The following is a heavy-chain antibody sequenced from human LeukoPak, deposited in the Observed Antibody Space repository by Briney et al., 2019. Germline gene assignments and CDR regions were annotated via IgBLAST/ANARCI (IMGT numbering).Heavy chain of an antibody. J-gene: IGHJ4*02. V-gene: IGHV1-18*01. D-gene: IGHD4-17*01. Sequence: ASVKVSCKASGYTFTNFGISWVRQAPGQGLEWMGWISTYNGNTNYAQRLQGRVTMTTDTSTSTAYMELRSLRSDDTAVYYCARDRDYGDYNTQDLFVYWGQGTLVTVSS. CDR2: ISTYNGNT. CDR1: GYTFTNFG. CDR3: ARDRDYGDYNTQDLFVY.